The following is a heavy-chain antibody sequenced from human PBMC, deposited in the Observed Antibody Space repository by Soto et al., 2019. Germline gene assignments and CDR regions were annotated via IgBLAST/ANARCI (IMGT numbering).Heavy chain of an antibody. D-gene: IGHD2-8*01. CDR1: GCSISSYY. V-gene: IGHV4-59*01. J-gene: IGHJ3*02. Sequence: SETLSLTCTVSGCSISSYYWSWIRQPPGKGLEWIGYIFYSGSTNYNPSLKSRVTISVDTSKGQFSLTLSSVTAADTAVYYCAGPYGDGFDIWGQGKMVTVSS. CDR3: AGPYGDGFDI. CDR2: IFYSGST.